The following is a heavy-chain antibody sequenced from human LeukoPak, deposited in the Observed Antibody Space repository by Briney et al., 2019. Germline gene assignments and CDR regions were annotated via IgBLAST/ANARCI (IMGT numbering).Heavy chain of an antibody. J-gene: IGHJ4*02. CDR3: ASFESETDYYDSSGSLWYYFDY. V-gene: IGHV1-46*01. CDR1: GYTFTSYY. D-gene: IGHD3-22*01. CDR2: INPSGGST. Sequence: ASVKVSCKASGYTFTSYYMHWVRQAPGQGLEWMGIINPSGGSTSYAQKFQGRVTMTRDTSTSTVYMELSSLRSEDTAVYYCASFESETDYYDSSGSLWYYFDYWGQGTLVTVSS.